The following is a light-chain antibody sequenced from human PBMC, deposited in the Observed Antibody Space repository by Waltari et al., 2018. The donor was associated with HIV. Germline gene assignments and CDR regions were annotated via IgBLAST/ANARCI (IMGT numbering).Light chain of an antibody. CDR2: EVS. V-gene: IGLV2-14*01. Sequence: QSALTQPASVSGSPGQSITISCTGTSSDVGGYNYVPWYQQHPAKAPKLMIDEVSNRPSGVSNRFSGSKSGNTASLTISGLQTEDEADYYCSSYTSSSTLVFGTGTKVTVL. CDR3: SSYTSSSTLV. J-gene: IGLJ1*01. CDR1: SSDVGGYNY.